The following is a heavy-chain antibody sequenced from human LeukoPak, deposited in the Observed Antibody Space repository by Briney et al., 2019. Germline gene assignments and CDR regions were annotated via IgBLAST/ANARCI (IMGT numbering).Heavy chain of an antibody. Sequence: GRSLRLSCAASGFTFDDYAMHWVRQAPGKGLEWVSGISWNSGSIGYADSVKGRFTISRDNAKNSLYLQMNSLRAEDTALYYCAKDMEEVITGPRSGMDVWGQGTTVTVSS. CDR3: AKDMEEVITGPRSGMDV. CDR2: ISWNSGSI. J-gene: IGHJ6*02. V-gene: IGHV3-9*01. D-gene: IGHD1-14*01. CDR1: GFTFDDYA.